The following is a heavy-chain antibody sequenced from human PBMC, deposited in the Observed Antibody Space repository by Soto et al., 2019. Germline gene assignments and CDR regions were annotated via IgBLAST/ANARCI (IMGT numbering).Heavy chain of an antibody. CDR2: IYYSGST. D-gene: IGHD3-3*01. CDR1: GGSFSSSSYY. J-gene: IGHJ6*02. V-gene: IGHV4-39*01. CDR3: ASSDLITDFWSGYFAVYGMDV. Sequence: SETLSLTCTVSGGSFSSSSYYWGWIRQPPGKGLEWIGSIYYSGSTYYNPSLKSRVTISVDTSKNQFSLKLSSVTAADTAVYYCASSDLITDFWSGYFAVYGMDVWGQGTTVTVSS.